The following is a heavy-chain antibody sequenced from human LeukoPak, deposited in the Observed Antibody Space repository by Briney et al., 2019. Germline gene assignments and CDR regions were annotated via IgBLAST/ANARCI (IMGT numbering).Heavy chain of an antibody. CDR3: AKDGKITMIVVVIVAEYFQH. Sequence: GGSLRLSCAASGFTFSSYAMSWVRQALGKGLEWVSAISGSGGSTYYADSVKGRFTISRDNSKNTLYLQMNSLRAEDTAVYYCAKDGKITMIVVVIVAEYFQHWDQGTLVTVSS. CDR1: GFTFSSYA. D-gene: IGHD3-22*01. V-gene: IGHV3-23*01. J-gene: IGHJ1*01. CDR2: ISGSGGST.